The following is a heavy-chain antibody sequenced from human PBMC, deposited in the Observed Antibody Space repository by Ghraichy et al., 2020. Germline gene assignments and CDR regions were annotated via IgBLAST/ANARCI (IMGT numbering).Heavy chain of an antibody. D-gene: IGHD6-19*01. CDR3: AREGWSGSGWYLAN. CDR1: GLIFTNYW. Sequence: GGSLRLSCAASGLIFTNYWMTWVRQAPGKGLEWVANINQDGSEKNYVDSVKGRFTISRDNAKSSVYLQMNSLRAEDTAVYYCAREGWSGSGWYLANWGQGTLVIVSS. J-gene: IGHJ4*02. V-gene: IGHV3-7*01. CDR2: INQDGSEK.